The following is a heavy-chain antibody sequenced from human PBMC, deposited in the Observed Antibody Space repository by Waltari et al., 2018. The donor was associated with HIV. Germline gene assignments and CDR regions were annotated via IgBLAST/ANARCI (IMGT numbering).Heavy chain of an antibody. CDR3: ARRGGRSSPLGY. CDR2: IKQDGREI. CDR1: GSTFSRYW. J-gene: IGHJ4*02. D-gene: IGHD6-13*01. Sequence: EVQLVESGGGLVQPGGSLRLPCPRHGSTFSRYWMSGGRQAPGKGVEWVANIKQDGREIYFVDSVKGRFTISRDNAKNSLYLQMNSLRAEDTAVYFCARRGGRSSPLGYWGQGTLVTVSS. V-gene: IGHV3-7*01.